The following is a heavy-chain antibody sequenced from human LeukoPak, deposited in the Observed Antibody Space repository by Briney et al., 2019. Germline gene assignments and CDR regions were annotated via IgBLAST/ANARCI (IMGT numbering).Heavy chain of an antibody. CDR1: GSTVSSNY. Sequence: SGGSLRLSCAASGSTVSSNYMSWVRQAPGKGLEWVSVIYSGGSTYYADSVKGRFTISRDNSKNTLYLQMNSLRAEDTAVYYCARDLPYYYDSSGYSSDAFDIWGQGTMVTVSS. J-gene: IGHJ3*02. D-gene: IGHD3-22*01. CDR2: IYSGGST. CDR3: ARDLPYYYDSSGYSSDAFDI. V-gene: IGHV3-66*01.